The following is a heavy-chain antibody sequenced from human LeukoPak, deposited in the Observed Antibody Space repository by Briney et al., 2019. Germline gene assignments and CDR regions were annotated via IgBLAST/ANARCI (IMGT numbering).Heavy chain of an antibody. CDR2: IYPGDSDI. CDR1: GYSFTTYW. J-gene: IGHJ5*02. Sequence: GESLKISCKGSGYSFTTYWIAWVHQMPGKGLEWMGIIYPGDSDIRYSPSFQGQVTISADKSINTAYLQWSSLKASDTAMYYCARPIKGTWFDPWGQGTLVTVSS. V-gene: IGHV5-51*07. CDR3: ARPIKGTWFDP. D-gene: IGHD3-10*01.